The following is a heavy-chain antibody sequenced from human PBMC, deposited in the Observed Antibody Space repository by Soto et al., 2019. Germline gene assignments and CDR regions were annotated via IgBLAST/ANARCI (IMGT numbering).Heavy chain of an antibody. Sequence: PSETLSLACTVYGGSISRGDDYWSWIRQPPGRGLEWIGYIYYRESTYYNPSVKSRVTISADTSKNQFSLKLSSVTAADTAVYSLASSTMIVVVTSAGSDYWGQGALVTVSS. V-gene: IGHV4-30-4*01. D-gene: IGHD3-22*01. CDR1: GGSISRGDDY. CDR2: IYYREST. J-gene: IGHJ4*02. CDR3: ASSTMIVVVTSAGSDY.